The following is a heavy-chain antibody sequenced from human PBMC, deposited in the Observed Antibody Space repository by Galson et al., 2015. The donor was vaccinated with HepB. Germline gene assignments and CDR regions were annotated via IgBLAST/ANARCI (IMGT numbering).Heavy chain of an antibody. CDR3: AREVYGPRFDP. V-gene: IGHV1-2*02. Sequence: SVKVSCKASGYTFTSYFIHWVRQAPGQRLDWMGWVNPNSGDTNYAQKFHGRVTMTRDTSISTVYMELDRLTSDDTAVYYCAREVYGPRFDPWGQGTLVTVSS. CDR1: GYTFTSYF. D-gene: IGHD5/OR15-5a*01. CDR2: VNPNSGDT. J-gene: IGHJ5*02.